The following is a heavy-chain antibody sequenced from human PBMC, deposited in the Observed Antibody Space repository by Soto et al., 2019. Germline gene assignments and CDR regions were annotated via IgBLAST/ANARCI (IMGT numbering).Heavy chain of an antibody. D-gene: IGHD4-4*01. Sequence: LRLSCAASGFTFSSYSMNWVRQAPGKGLEWVSYISSSSSTIYYADSVKGRFTISRDNAKNSLYLQMNSLRDEDTAVYYCARELQFPYYYYYGMDVWGQGTTVTVSS. CDR1: GFTFSSYS. CDR3: ARELQFPYYYYYGMDV. J-gene: IGHJ6*02. CDR2: ISSSSSTI. V-gene: IGHV3-48*02.